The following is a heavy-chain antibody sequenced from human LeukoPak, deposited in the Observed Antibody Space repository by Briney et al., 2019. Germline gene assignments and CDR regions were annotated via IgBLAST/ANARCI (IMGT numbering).Heavy chain of an antibody. Sequence: SETLSLTCTVSGGSISSYYWSWIRQPPGKGLEWIGYIYYSGSTNYNPSLKSRVTISVDTSKNQFSLKLSSVTAADSAVYYCARDIKYYDSSGYYDYWGQGTLVTVSS. J-gene: IGHJ4*02. CDR2: IYYSGST. CDR3: ARDIKYYDSSGYYDY. V-gene: IGHV4-59*01. D-gene: IGHD3-22*01. CDR1: GGSISSYY.